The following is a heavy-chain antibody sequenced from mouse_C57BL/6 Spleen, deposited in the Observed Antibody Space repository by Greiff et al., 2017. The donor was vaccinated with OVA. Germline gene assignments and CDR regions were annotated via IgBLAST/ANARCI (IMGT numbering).Heavy chain of an antibody. J-gene: IGHJ1*03. CDR1: GFTFSSYA. CDR3: ARDRDYGSSWYFDV. D-gene: IGHD1-1*01. V-gene: IGHV5-4*01. Sequence: EVKVVESGGGLVEPGGSLKLSCAASGFTFSSYAMSWVRQTPEKRLEWVATISDGGSYTYYPDNVKGRFTISRDNAKNNLYLQMSHLKSEDTAMYYCARDRDYGSSWYFDVWGTGTTVTVSS. CDR2: ISDGGSYT.